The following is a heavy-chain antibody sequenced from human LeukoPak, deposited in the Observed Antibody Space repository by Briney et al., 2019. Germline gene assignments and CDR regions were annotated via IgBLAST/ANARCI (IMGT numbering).Heavy chain of an antibody. CDR2: IRSKAYGGTT. Sequence: GGSLRLSCTASEFTFGDYGMSWFRQAPGKGLEWVSFIRSKAYGGTTEYAASVKGRFTISRDDSKSIAYLQMNSLKTEDTAVYYCTRGGDGYNSVDYWGQGTLVTVSS. CDR1: EFTFGDYG. J-gene: IGHJ4*02. CDR3: TRGGDGYNSVDY. D-gene: IGHD5-24*01. V-gene: IGHV3-49*03.